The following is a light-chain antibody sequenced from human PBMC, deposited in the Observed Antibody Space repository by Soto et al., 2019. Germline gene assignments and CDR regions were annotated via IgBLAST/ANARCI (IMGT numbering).Light chain of an antibody. J-gene: IGKJ2*01. CDR1: GDLQRSHGYSY. CDR2: LGS. Sequence: DIVMTQSPLSLPVIPGEPASISCRSSGDLQRSHGYSYLDWYLQKPGQSPQLLIYLGSNRASGVPDRFSGSGSGTDFTLNISRVEAEDVGVYYCMQDLQTPYTFGQGTRLEIK. V-gene: IGKV2-28*01. CDR3: MQDLQTPYT.